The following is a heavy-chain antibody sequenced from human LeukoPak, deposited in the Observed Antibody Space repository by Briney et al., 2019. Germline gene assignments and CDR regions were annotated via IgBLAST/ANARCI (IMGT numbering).Heavy chain of an antibody. CDR3: ATLGLLRGAGFNLATHFDY. CDR1: GGSISSYY. Sequence: SETLSLSCTVSGGSISSYYWSWNRQPPGKGLEWVWYIYYSGSTNYNPSLKSRVPISVDTSKNQFSLKLSSVTAADTAVYYCATLGLLRGAGFNLATHFDYWGQGTLVAVSS. CDR2: IYYSGST. V-gene: IGHV4-59*01. D-gene: IGHD1-26*01. J-gene: IGHJ4*02.